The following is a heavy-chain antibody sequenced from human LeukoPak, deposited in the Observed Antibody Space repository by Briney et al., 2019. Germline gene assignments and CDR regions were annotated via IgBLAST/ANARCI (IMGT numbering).Heavy chain of an antibody. CDR1: GGSISSYY. CDR3: ARHGYCLYYFDY. V-gene: IGHV4-59*01. D-gene: IGHD5-18*01. Sequence: PSETLSLTCTVSGGSISSYYWSWIRQPPGKGLEWIGYIYYSGSTNYNPSLKSRVTISVDTSKSQFSLKLSSVTAADTAVYYCARHGYCLYYFDYWGQGTLVTVSS. CDR2: IYYSGST. J-gene: IGHJ4*02.